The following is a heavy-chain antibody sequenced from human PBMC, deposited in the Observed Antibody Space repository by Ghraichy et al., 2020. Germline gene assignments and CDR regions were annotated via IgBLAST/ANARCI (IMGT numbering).Heavy chain of an antibody. Sequence: GGSLRLSCTGSGFTFGDSGLSWVRQAPGKGLEWVGFIRSRANDATPQYAPSVGGRFTISRDDSKSSAYLQMDSLKTEDTAVYYCTRTPFYDFWYDHWGQGTLVTVSS. D-gene: IGHD3-3*01. J-gene: IGHJ4*02. CDR1: GFTFGDSG. CDR2: IRSRANDATP. CDR3: TRTPFYDFWYDH. V-gene: IGHV3-49*04.